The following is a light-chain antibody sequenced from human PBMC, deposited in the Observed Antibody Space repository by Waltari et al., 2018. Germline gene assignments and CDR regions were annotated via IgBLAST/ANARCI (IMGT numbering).Light chain of an antibody. J-gene: IGLJ3*02. CDR2: EVN. Sequence: QSALTQPPSASGSPGQSVTISCTGTSSDVGGYNYVSWYQQHPGKAPKVLIYEVNKRPSGVPDRFAGSKSGNTASLTVSGLQAEDEADYYGSSSAGSNSWVFGGGTKLTVL. CDR3: SSSAGSNSWV. V-gene: IGLV2-8*01. CDR1: SSDVGGYNY.